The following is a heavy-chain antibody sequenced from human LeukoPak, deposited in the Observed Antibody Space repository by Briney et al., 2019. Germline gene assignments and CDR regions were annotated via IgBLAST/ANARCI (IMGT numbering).Heavy chain of an antibody. CDR2: IYPGDSDT. Sequence: GESLQISCKGSGYSFTSYWSGWVRQMPGKGLEWMGIIYPGDSDTRYSPSFQGQVTISADRSISTAYLQWSSLKASDTAMYYCARGVGGSYYLSDYWGQGTLVTVSS. J-gene: IGHJ4*02. CDR1: GYSFTSYW. V-gene: IGHV5-51*01. D-gene: IGHD1-26*01. CDR3: ARGVGGSYYLSDY.